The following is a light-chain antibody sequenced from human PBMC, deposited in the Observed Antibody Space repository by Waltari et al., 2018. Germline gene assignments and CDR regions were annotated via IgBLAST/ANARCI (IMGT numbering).Light chain of an antibody. Sequence: QSALTQPASVAGSPGQAITISCTGTTSDFGGYNYVSWYQQHQGKAPNPIIFDVSSRPSGVSSRFCGSKPAYTASLIISGIQAEDEADYYCCSFTSSSTWVFGGGTKLTLL. CDR1: TSDFGGYNY. CDR2: DVS. V-gene: IGLV2-14*03. J-gene: IGLJ3*02. CDR3: CSFTSSSTWV.